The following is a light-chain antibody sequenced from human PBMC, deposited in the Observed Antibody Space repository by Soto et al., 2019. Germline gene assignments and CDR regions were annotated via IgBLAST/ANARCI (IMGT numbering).Light chain of an antibody. CDR1: QRFGRRN. CDR3: QHYNSYSEA. V-gene: IGKV3D-20*02. Sequence: EIVLTQSPSTLSLSPGARCTLSFRASQRFGRRNLAWYQQKNGQAPRLLIYDASNRATGIPDRLRGSGSGTEFTITISSMKNDDFATYYCQHYNSYSEAFGQGTQVDIK. J-gene: IGKJ1*01. CDR2: DAS.